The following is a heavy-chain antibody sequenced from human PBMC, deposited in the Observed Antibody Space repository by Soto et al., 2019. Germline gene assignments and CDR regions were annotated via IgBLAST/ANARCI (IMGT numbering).Heavy chain of an antibody. V-gene: IGHV3-23*01. CDR2: ISGSGGST. Sequence: GGSLRLSCAASGFTFSSYAMSWVRQAPGKGLEWVSAISGSGGSTYYADSVKGRFTISRDNSKNTLYLQMNSLRAEDTAVYYCAKGPEEYYYDSSGHYFSWGQGTMVTVSS. CDR1: GFTFSSYA. D-gene: IGHD3-22*01. J-gene: IGHJ3*01. CDR3: AKGPEEYYYDSSGHYFS.